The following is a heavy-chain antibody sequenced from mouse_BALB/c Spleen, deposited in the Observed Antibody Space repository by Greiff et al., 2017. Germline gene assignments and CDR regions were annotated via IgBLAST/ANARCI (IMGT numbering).Heavy chain of an antibody. J-gene: IGHJ3*01. CDR2: INSNGGST. CDR3: AREIYYGGWVAY. Sequence: EVKVVESGGGLVQPGGSLKLSCAASGFTFSSYGMSWVRQTPDKRLELVATINSNGGSTYYPDSVKGRFTISRDNAKNTLYLQMSSLKSEDTAMYYCAREIYYGGWVAYWGQGSLVTVSA. D-gene: IGHD2-1*01. V-gene: IGHV5-6-3*01. CDR1: GFTFSSYG.